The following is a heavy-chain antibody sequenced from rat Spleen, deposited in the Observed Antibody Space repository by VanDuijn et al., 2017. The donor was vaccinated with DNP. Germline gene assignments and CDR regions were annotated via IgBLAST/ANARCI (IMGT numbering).Heavy chain of an antibody. D-gene: IGHD1-1*01. J-gene: IGHJ2*01. CDR1: GFTFSDYY. CDR2: LTYDGGST. Sequence: EVQLVESGGDLVQPGRSLKLFCAASGFTFSDYYMAWVRQAPTKGLEWVAYLTYDGGSTYYRDSVKGRFTISRDNAKSTLYLQRDSLRSEDTATYYCARHYYSGDYFDYWGQGVMVTVSS. V-gene: IGHV5-7*01. CDR3: ARHYYSGDYFDY.